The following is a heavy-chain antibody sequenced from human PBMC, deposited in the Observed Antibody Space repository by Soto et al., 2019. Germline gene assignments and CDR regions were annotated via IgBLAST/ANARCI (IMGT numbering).Heavy chain of an antibody. CDR1: GGSISSYY. D-gene: IGHD3-9*01. Sequence: SETLSLTCTVSGGSISSYYWSWIRQPPGKGLEWIGYIYYSGSTNYNPPLKSRVTISVDTSKNQSSLKLSSVTAADTAVYYCARAPYDILTGHTFDYWGQGTTVTVSS. CDR2: IYYSGST. CDR3: ARAPYDILTGHTFDY. J-gene: IGHJ4*03. V-gene: IGHV4-59*01.